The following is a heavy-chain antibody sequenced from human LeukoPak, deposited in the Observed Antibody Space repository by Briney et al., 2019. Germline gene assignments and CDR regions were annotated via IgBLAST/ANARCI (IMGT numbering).Heavy chain of an antibody. J-gene: IGHJ6*03. D-gene: IGHD6-19*01. V-gene: IGHV4-4*07. CDR3: ARVLAVAGRYYYYYMDV. CDR1: GGSISSYY. CDR2: IYTSGST. Sequence: PSETLSLTCTVSGGSISSYYWSWIRQPAGKGLEWIGRIYTSGSTNYNPSLKSRVTISVDTSKNQFSLKLSSVTAADTAVYYCARVLAVAGRYYYYYMDVWGKGTTVTISS.